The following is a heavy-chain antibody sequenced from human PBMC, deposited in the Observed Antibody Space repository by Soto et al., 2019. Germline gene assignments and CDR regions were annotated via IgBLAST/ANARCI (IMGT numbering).Heavy chain of an antibody. J-gene: IGHJ4*02. CDR1: GFTFSSYG. Sequence: GGSLRLSCAASGFTFSSYGMHWVRQAPGKGLEWVAVISYDGSNKYYADSVKGRFTISRDNSKNTLYLQMNSLRAEDTAVYYCAKYTRIQRWSQLLDYWGQGTLVTVSS. CDR2: ISYDGSNK. CDR3: AKYTRIQRWSQLLDY. V-gene: IGHV3-30*18. D-gene: IGHD5-18*01.